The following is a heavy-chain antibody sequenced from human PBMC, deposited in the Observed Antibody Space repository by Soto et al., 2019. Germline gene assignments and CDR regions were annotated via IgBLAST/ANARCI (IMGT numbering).Heavy chain of an antibody. Sequence: PSETLSLTCSVSGDSISSSSYHWGWIRQPPGKGLEWIGTISYSGNTYYKSSLKSRVTISVDTSKNQFSLNLNSVTASDTAVYYCVSQRTSVLTQAYFDYWGPGALVT. CDR1: GDSISSSSYH. V-gene: IGHV4-39*01. CDR3: VSQRTSVLTQAYFDY. J-gene: IGHJ4*02. D-gene: IGHD2-8*01. CDR2: ISYSGNT.